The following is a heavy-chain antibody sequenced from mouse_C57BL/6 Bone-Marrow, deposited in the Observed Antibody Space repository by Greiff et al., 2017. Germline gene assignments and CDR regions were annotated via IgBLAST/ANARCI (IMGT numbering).Heavy chain of an antibody. V-gene: IGHV1-52*01. CDR2: IDPSDSET. CDR1: GYTFTSYW. D-gene: IGHD1-1*01. CDR3: AAGTRVFDY. J-gene: IGHJ2*03. Sequence: QVQLQQPGAELVRPGSSVKLSCKASGYTFTSYWLHWVKQSPIQGLEWIGNIDPSDSETHYNQKFKDKATLTVDKCASTAYMQLSSLTSEDSAVYYCAAGTRVFDYWGQGTSLTVSS.